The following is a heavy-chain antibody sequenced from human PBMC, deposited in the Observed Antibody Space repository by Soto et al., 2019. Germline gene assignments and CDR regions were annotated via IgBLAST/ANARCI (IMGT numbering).Heavy chain of an antibody. CDR2: ISGDLSST. CDR3: AKSRDGYSFYFYYGMDV. CDR1: GFLFSSNW. Sequence: GGSLRLSFAASGFLFSSNWMHWVRQAPGKGLVWVSRISGDLSSTEYADSVKGRFTISRDNSKNTLYLQMNSLTGEETAVYYCAKSRDGYSFYFYYGMDVWGQGTTVTVSS. J-gene: IGHJ6*02. V-gene: IGHV3-74*01. D-gene: IGHD4-4*01.